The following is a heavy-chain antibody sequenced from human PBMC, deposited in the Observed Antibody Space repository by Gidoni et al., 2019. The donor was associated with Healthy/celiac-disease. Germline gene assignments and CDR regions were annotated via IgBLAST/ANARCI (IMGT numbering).Heavy chain of an antibody. V-gene: IGHV1-3*01. CDR1: GYTFTSYA. J-gene: IGHJ6*02. CDR3: ARDPSYSSSFYYGMDV. D-gene: IGHD6-6*01. CDR2: INAGKGNT. Sequence: QVQLVPSGAEVKKPGASVTVSCKASGYTFTSYAMHWVRQAPGQRLEWMGWINAGKGNTKYSQKFQGRVTITRDTSASTAYMELSSLRSEDTAVYYCARDPSYSSSFYYGMDVWGQGTTVTVSS.